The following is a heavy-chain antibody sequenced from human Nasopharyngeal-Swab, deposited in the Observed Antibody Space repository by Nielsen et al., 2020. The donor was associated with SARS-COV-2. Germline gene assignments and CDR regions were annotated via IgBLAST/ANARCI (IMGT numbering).Heavy chain of an antibody. D-gene: IGHD3-9*01. CDR2: IIPIFGTA. J-gene: IGHJ4*02. CDR3: ANILTGYYGSVGFDY. Sequence: WVRQAPGQGLEWMGGIIPIFGTANNAQKFQGRVTMTADESTSTAYMELSSLRSEDTAVYYCANILTGYYGSVGFDYWGQGTLVTVSS. V-gene: IGHV1-69*01.